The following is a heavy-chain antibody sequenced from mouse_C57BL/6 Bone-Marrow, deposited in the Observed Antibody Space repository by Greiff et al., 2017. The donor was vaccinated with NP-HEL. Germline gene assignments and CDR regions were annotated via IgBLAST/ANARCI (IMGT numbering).Heavy chain of an antibody. J-gene: IGHJ2*01. CDR3: ARWDGYYFYY. D-gene: IGHD2-3*01. CDR1: GYTFTSYW. V-gene: IGHV1-64*01. Sequence: QVQLQQPGAELVKPGASVKLSCKASGYTFTSYWMHWVKQRPGQGLEWIGMIHPNSGSTNYNEKFKSKATLTVDKSSSTAYMQLSSPTSEDSAVYYCARWDGYYFYYWGQGTTLTVSS. CDR2: IHPNSGST.